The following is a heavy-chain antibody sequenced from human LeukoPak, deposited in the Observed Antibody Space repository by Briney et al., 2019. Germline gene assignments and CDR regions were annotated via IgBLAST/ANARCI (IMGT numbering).Heavy chain of an antibody. J-gene: IGHJ3*02. V-gene: IGHV4-59*08. CDR3: ARRGQQLVQLHGAFDI. Sequence: SETLSFTCTVSGGSISPYYWSWIRQPPGKGLEWIGYIYYSGTTNYNPSLKSRVTISVDTSKNQFSLKLSSVTAADTAVYYCARRGQQLVQLHGAFDIWGQGTMVTVSS. D-gene: IGHD6-13*01. CDR2: IYYSGTT. CDR1: GGSISPYY.